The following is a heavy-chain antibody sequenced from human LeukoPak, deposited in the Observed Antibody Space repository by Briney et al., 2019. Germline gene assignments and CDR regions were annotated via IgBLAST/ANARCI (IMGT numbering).Heavy chain of an antibody. V-gene: IGHV1-69*05. CDR1: GGTFRNYL. D-gene: IGHD2-15*01. Sequence: SVKVSCKASGGTFRNYLITWVRQAPGRGLEWLGGIVPVFRSANHAQKFQDRVSITTDESTNTVYMEVSSLRSEDTAVYYCARGGDCSGGTCSFSHYMDVWGKGTTVTVSS. CDR2: IVPVFRSA. J-gene: IGHJ6*03. CDR3: ARGGDCSGGTCSFSHYMDV.